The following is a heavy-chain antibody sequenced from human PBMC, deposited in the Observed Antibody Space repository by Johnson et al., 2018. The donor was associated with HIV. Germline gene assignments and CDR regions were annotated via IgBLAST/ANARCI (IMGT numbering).Heavy chain of an antibody. D-gene: IGHD5-24*01. V-gene: IGHV3-66*01. CDR2: IYSGGTT. Sequence: VQLVESGGGLVQPGGSLRLSCAASGFTFSDYYMSWIRQAPGKGLEWVSVIYSGGTTFYADSVKGRFTISRDNSKNTLYLQMNSLRAEDTAVYYCARGPSGRWLQTDAFDIWGQGTMVTVSS. CDR3: ARGPSGRWLQTDAFDI. CDR1: GFTFSDYY. J-gene: IGHJ3*02.